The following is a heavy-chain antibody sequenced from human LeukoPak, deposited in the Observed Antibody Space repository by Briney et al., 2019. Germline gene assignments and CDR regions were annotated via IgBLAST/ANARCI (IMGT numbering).Heavy chain of an antibody. Sequence: SETLSLTCAVSGVSFDDYYWAWVRQTPGKGLEWIGEINHSGYTNDSPSLKSRVTLSIDTSRKQSSLNLRSVTVADAGIYYCTRMTTGHDYWGQGSLVIVSS. CDR3: TRMTTGHDY. V-gene: IGHV4-34*01. D-gene: IGHD4-17*01. CDR2: INHSGYT. CDR1: GVSFDDYY. J-gene: IGHJ4*02.